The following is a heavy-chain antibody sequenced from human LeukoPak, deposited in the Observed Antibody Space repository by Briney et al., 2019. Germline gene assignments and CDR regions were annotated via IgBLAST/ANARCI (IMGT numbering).Heavy chain of an antibody. CDR3: ARKRGWFGELLSEYYFDY. Sequence: SETQSLTCTVSGGSISSSSYYWGWIRQPPGKGLEWIGSIYYSGSTYYNPSLKSRVTISVDTSKNQFSLKLSSVTAADTAVYYCARKRGWFGELLSEYYFDYWGQGTLVTVSS. D-gene: IGHD3-10*01. J-gene: IGHJ4*02. V-gene: IGHV4-39*01. CDR1: GGSISSSSYY. CDR2: IYYSGST.